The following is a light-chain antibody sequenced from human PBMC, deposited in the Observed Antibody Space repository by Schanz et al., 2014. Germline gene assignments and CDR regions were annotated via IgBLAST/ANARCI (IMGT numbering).Light chain of an antibody. CDR3: QQYDDWPLT. V-gene: IGKV3-15*01. J-gene: IGKJ4*01. CDR2: GAS. CDR1: QSIGNN. Sequence: EIVMTQSPATLSVSPGQSATLSCRASQSIGNNLAWYQQKPGQAPGVLIYGASTRATGIPARFSGSGSGTEFTLTISGLQSEDFAVYYCQQYDDWPLTFGGGTKVEI.